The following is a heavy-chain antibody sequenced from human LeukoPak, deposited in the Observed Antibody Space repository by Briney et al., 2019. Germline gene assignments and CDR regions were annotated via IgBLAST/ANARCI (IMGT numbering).Heavy chain of an antibody. CDR1: GFTFSSYS. Sequence: GGSLRLSCAASGFTFSSYSMNWVRQAPGKGLEWVSSISSSSTYIYYADSVKGRFTISRDNAKNSLYLQMNSLRADDTAVYYCARAIAVTGLVDWGQGTLVTVSS. CDR3: ARAIAVTGLVD. J-gene: IGHJ4*02. D-gene: IGHD6-19*01. CDR2: ISSSSTYI. V-gene: IGHV3-21*01.